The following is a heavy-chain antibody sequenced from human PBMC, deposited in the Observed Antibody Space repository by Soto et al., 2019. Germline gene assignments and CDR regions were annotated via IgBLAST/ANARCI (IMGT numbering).Heavy chain of an antibody. CDR1: GGSISSSSYY. CDR3: ARHRGYYDILTGYYTELNFDY. J-gene: IGHJ4*02. D-gene: IGHD3-9*01. CDR2: IYYSGTT. V-gene: IGHV4-39*01. Sequence: KTSETLSLTCTVSGGSISSSSYYWGWIRQPPGKGLVWIGSIYYSGTTYYNPSLKSRVTISVDTSKNQFSLKLSSVTAADTAVYYCARHRGYYDILTGYYTELNFDYWGQGTLVTVSS.